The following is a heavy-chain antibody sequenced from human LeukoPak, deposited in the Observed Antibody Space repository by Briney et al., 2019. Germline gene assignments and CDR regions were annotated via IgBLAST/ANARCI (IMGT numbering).Heavy chain of an antibody. Sequence: SETLSLTCTVSGGSISSSSYYRAWIRQPPGTGLEWTGSIYYSGSTYYNPSLKSRVTISVDTSKNQFSLKLSSVTAADTAVYHCARVVTTSGFHFDYWGQGTLVTVSS. CDR1: GGSISSSSYY. D-gene: IGHD5-12*01. V-gene: IGHV4-39*01. CDR2: IYYSGST. J-gene: IGHJ4*02. CDR3: ARVVTTSGFHFDY.